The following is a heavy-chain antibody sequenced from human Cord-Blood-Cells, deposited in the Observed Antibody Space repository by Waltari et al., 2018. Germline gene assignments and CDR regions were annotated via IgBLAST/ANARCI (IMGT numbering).Heavy chain of an antibody. CDR1: GGSISSSSSY. V-gene: IGHV4-39*07. D-gene: IGHD3-22*01. J-gene: IGHJ4*02. CDR3: ASGANGYDSSGYFDY. CDR2: IYYSGST. Sequence: QLQLQESGPGLVKPSETLSLTCTVPGGSISSSSSYWGWIRQPPGKGLEWIGSIYYSGSTYYNPSLKSRVTISVDTSKNQFSLKLSSVTAADTAVYYCASGANGYDSSGYFDYWGQGTLVTVSS.